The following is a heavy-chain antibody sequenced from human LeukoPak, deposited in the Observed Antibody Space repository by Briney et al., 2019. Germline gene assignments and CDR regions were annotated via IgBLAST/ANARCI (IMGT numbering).Heavy chain of an antibody. J-gene: IGHJ4*02. CDR3: ARFTYSGSFLYFDY. D-gene: IGHD1-26*01. CDR1: GGSISSYY. V-gene: IGHV4-4*07. CDR2: IYTSGST. Sequence: SETLSLTCTVSGGSISSYYWSWIRQPAGKGLEWIGRIYTSGSTNYNPSLKSRVTMSVDTSKNQFSLKLSSVTAADTAVYYCARFTYSGSFLYFDYWGQGTLVTVSS.